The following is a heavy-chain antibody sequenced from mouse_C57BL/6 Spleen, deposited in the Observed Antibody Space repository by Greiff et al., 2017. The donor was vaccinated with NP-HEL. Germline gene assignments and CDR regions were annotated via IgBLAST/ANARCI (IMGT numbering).Heavy chain of an antibody. V-gene: IGHV1-4*01. CDR3: ARDSPHYYAMDY. CDR1: GYTFTSYT. D-gene: IGHD3-2*01. CDR2: INPSSGYT. J-gene: IGHJ4*01. Sequence: VQLQQSGAELARPGASVKMSCKASGYTFTSYTMHWVKQRPGQGLEWIGYINPSSGYTKYNQKFKDKATLTADKSSSTAYMQLSSLTSEDSAVYYCARDSPHYYAMDYWGQGTSVTVSS.